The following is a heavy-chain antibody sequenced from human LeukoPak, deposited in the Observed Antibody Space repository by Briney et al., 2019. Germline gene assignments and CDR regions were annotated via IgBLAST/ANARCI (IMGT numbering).Heavy chain of an antibody. J-gene: IGHJ4*02. CDR1: GGSISSYY. V-gene: IGHV4-59*01. CDR3: ARVLDDNSIAVAGLDY. D-gene: IGHD6-13*01. Sequence: SETLSLTCTVSGGSISSYYWSWIRQPPGKGLEWIGYIYYSGSTNNNPSLKSRVTISVDTSKNQFSLKLSSVTAADTAVYYCARVLDDNSIAVAGLDYWGQGTLVTVSS. CDR2: IYYSGST.